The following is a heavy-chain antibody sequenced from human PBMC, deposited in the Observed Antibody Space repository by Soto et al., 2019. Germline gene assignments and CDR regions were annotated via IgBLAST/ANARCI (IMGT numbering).Heavy chain of an antibody. D-gene: IGHD6-19*01. J-gene: IGHJ4*02. V-gene: IGHV4-39*01. CDR2: VHYSGST. Sequence: QLQLQESGPGLVKPSETLSLICTVSGGSISSSSYYWGWIRQPAGKGLEWIGSVHYSGSTYYSPSLKSRVTISVDTSKNQFSLKLSSVTAADTAVYYCAPYSSGWYYFDYWGQGTLVTVSS. CDR3: APYSSGWYYFDY. CDR1: GGSISSSSYY.